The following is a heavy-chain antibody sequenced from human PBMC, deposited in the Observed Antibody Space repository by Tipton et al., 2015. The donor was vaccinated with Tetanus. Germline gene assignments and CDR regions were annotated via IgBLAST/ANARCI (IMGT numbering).Heavy chain of an antibody. CDR3: ARVSRRNFYFDY. CDR1: GDSISSGPYS. Sequence: TLSLTCTVSGDSISSGPYSWSWLRQHPGKGLVLFGYIYYSGTSYICPSLTRRVSIAVDTSRNQFSLNLPSVTVADSAVYFCARVSRRNFYFDYWGPGAQVTVSS. V-gene: IGHV4-31*03. J-gene: IGHJ4*02. CDR2: IYYSGTS. D-gene: IGHD2/OR15-2a*01.